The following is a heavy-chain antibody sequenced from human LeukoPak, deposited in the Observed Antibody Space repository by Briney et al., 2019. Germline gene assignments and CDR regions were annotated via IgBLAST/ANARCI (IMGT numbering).Heavy chain of an antibody. V-gene: IGHV2-5*01. CDR3: AHRYDILTGSYFDY. CDR2: IYWNDDK. J-gene: IGHJ4*02. D-gene: IGHD3-9*01. CDR1: GFSLSTSGVG. Sequence: SGPTLVNPTQTLTLTCTFSGFSLSTSGVGVGWIRQPPGKALEWLALIYWNDDKRYSPSLKSRLTITKDTSKNQVVLTMTNMDPVDTATYYCAHRYDILTGSYFDYWGQGTLVTVTS.